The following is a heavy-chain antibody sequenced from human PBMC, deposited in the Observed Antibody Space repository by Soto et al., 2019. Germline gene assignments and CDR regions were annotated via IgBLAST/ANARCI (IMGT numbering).Heavy chain of an antibody. D-gene: IGHD1-26*01. V-gene: IGHV3-7*01. Sequence: EVQLVESGGGLVQPGGSLRLSCVASGLTFTTYWMTWVRQAPGKGLEWVANIKQDGSEKYYVDSVKRRFTISRDDAENSLYLQMNNLRAEDPAVYYSTMNRANFDTWGQGTPVTFSS. CDR1: GLTFTTYW. CDR2: IKQDGSEK. J-gene: IGHJ4*02. CDR3: TMNRANFDT.